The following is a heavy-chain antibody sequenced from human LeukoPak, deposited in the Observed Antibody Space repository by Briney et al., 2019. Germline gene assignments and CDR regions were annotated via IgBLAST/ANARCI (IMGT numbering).Heavy chain of an antibody. CDR2: FYNSGST. Sequence: PSETLSLTCTASGGSISIYYWSWIRQPPGKALEWIGYFYNSGSTDYNPSLRSRVTISVDTSKNQFSLRLSSLTAADTAVYYCARDRELGSWGQGTLVTVSA. CDR1: GGSISIYY. V-gene: IGHV4-59*01. CDR3: ARDRELGS. J-gene: IGHJ5*02. D-gene: IGHD3-10*01.